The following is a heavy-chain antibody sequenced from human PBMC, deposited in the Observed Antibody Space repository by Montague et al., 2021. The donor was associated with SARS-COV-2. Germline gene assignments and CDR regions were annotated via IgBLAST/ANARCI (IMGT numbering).Heavy chain of an antibody. D-gene: IGHD3-16*01. CDR2: IFHSGTT. V-gene: IGHV4-4*02. Sequence: SETLSLTCTVSGRSISSDNWWTWVRQPPGKGLEWIGDIFHSGTTNYNPSLKSRLTISVDKSKNQISLKLISVTAADTAMYYCALPLGGARFDPWGQGTLVTVSS. CDR1: GRSISSDNW. CDR3: ALPLGGARFDP. J-gene: IGHJ5*02.